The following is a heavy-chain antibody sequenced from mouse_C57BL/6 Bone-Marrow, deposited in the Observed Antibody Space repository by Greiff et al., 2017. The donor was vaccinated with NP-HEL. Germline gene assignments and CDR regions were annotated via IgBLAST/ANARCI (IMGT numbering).Heavy chain of an antibody. D-gene: IGHD1-1*01. CDR1: GFNIKDDY. CDR3: TKGGFYGSSVDY. V-gene: IGHV14-4*01. Sequence: EVHLVESGAELVRPGASVKLSCTASGFNIKDDYMHWVKQRPEQGLEWIGWIDPENGDTEYASKFQGKATITADTSSNTAYLQLSSLTSEDTAVYYCTKGGFYGSSVDYWGQGTTLTVSS. J-gene: IGHJ2*01. CDR2: IDPENGDT.